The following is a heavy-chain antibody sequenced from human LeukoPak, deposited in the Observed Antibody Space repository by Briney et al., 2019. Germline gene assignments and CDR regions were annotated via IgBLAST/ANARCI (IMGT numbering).Heavy chain of an antibody. D-gene: IGHD3-3*01. J-gene: IGHJ6*03. CDR3: ARLHYDFWSGYYSYYYYYMDV. Sequence: SETLSLTCAVYGGSFSGYYWSWIRQPPGKGLEWIGEINHSGSTNYNPSLKSRVTISVDTSKNQFSLKLSSVTAADTAVYYCARLHYDFWSGYYSYYYYYMDVWGKGTTVTVSS. CDR1: GGSFSGYY. CDR2: INHSGST. V-gene: IGHV4-34*01.